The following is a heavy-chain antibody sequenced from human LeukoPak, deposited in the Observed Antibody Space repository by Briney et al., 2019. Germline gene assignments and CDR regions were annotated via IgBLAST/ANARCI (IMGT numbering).Heavy chain of an antibody. CDR2: ISSNSGTI. D-gene: IGHD4-17*01. CDR1: GFTFSSST. V-gene: IGHV3-48*01. Sequence: GGSLRLSCAASGFTFSSSTMTWVRQAPGKGLEWLSYISSNSGTIYYADSVKGRFTISRDNAQNSLYLQMNNLRAEDTAMYYCARDHLNDYGDSYFDYWGQGTLVTVSS. J-gene: IGHJ4*02. CDR3: ARDHLNDYGDSYFDY.